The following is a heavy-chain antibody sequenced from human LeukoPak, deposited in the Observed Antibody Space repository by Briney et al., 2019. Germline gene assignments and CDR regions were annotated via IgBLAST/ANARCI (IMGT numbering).Heavy chain of an antibody. CDR1: GFTFSNYG. J-gene: IGHJ6*02. D-gene: IGHD2-15*01. CDR2: ISYNESDK. V-gene: IGHV3-30*18. CDR3: AKGVVAATNAAYYGMDV. Sequence: GRSLRLSCAASGFTFSNYGMHWVRQAPGKGLEWVAVISYNESDKYYADSVKGRFTISRDNSKNTLYLQMNSLRPEDTAVYYCAKGVVAATNAAYYGMDVWGQGTTVTVSS.